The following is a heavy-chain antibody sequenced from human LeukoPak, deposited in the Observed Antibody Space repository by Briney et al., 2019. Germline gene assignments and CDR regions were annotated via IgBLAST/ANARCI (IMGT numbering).Heavy chain of an antibody. J-gene: IGHJ4*02. D-gene: IGHD3-10*01. Sequence: PSETLSLTCAVYGGSFSGYYWSWIRQPPGKGLEWIGEINHSGSTNYNPSLKRRVTISVDTSKNQFSLKLSSVTAADTAVYYCARDDTMVRGAFDYWGQGTLFTVSS. CDR2: INHSGST. V-gene: IGHV4-34*01. CDR3: ARDDTMVRGAFDY. CDR1: GGSFSGYY.